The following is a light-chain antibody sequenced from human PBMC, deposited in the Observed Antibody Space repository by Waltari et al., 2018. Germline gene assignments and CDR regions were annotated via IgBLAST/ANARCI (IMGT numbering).Light chain of an antibody. Sequence: QSALTQPASVSASPGQSMTIPCTGTSSDVGNYILVSWYQQHPGKAPKRMIYEDTKRPSGVSNRFSGSKSGNPASLTISGLQAEDEADYFCSSYAGSSTLVFGGGTKLTVL. V-gene: IGLV2-23*01. CDR1: SSDVGNYIL. CDR2: EDT. J-gene: IGLJ3*02. CDR3: SSYAGSSTLV.